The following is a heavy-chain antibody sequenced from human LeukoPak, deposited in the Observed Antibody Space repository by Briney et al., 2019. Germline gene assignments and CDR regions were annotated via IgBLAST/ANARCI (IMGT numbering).Heavy chain of an antibody. Sequence: GGSLRLSCAASGFTFSDYSMNWVRQAPGKGLEWVSSINTRSRNIYHADSVKGRSTISRDNAKNSLYLQMNSLRAEDTAVYYCAREAEEAFDIWGQGTVVTVSS. J-gene: IGHJ3*02. CDR3: AREAEEAFDI. CDR2: INTRSRNI. D-gene: IGHD6-19*01. CDR1: GFTFSDYS. V-gene: IGHV3-21*01.